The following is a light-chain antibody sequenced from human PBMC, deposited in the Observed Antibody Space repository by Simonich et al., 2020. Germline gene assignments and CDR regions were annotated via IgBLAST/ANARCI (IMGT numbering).Light chain of an antibody. J-gene: IGKJ2*01. Sequence: DIVMTQSPDSLAVSLGERATINCKSSQRVLYSSNNKNYLAWYQQKPGQPPKLLIYWASNRASGVPDRFSGSGSGTDFTITISRLQAEDVAVYYCQQYYSTPYTFGQGTKLEIK. V-gene: IGKV4-1*01. CDR3: QQYYSTPYT. CDR1: QRVLYSSNNKNY. CDR2: WAS.